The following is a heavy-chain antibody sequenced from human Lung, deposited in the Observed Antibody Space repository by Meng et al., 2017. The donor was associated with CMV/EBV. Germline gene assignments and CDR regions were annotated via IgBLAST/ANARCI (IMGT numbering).Heavy chain of an antibody. CDR3: AREYGSSSAFDY. J-gene: IGHJ4*02. CDR1: GFTFSRYA. CDR2: ISFDGGTR. V-gene: IGHV3-30*14. D-gene: IGHD6-6*01. Sequence: GGSLRLSCAASGFTFSRYAFHWVRQAPGKGLEWVAVISFDGGTRYYADSVKGRFTISRDSSRNSLYLQLNSLRPEDTAVYYCAREYGSSSAFDYWGQRTLVTVSS.